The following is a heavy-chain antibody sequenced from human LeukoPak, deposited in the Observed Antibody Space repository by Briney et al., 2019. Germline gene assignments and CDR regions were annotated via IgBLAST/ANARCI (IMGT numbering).Heavy chain of an antibody. CDR1: GGSISSGSYY. Sequence: SETLSLTCTVSGGSISSGSYYWGWIRQPAGKGLEWIGRIYTSGSTNYNPSLKSRVTISVDTSKNQFSLKLSSVTAADTAVYYCAREPVGYYGSGSYYNVGWFDPWGQGTLVTVSS. V-gene: IGHV4-61*02. D-gene: IGHD3-10*01. CDR2: IYTSGST. CDR3: AREPVGYYGSGSYYNVGWFDP. J-gene: IGHJ5*02.